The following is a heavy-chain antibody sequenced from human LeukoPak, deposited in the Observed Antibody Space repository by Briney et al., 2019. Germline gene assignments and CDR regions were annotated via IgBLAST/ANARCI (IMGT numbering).Heavy chain of an antibody. Sequence: ASVKVSCKASGNIFTGYYIHWMRQAPGQGLEWMGWINANTGGTNYAQKFQDRDTMTSDTSIITVYMELSRLRSDDTALYYCARSGFYYGLDLWGQGTAVTVFS. CDR1: GNIFTGYY. J-gene: IGHJ6*02. V-gene: IGHV1-2*02. CDR2: INANTGGT. CDR3: ARSGFYYGLDL.